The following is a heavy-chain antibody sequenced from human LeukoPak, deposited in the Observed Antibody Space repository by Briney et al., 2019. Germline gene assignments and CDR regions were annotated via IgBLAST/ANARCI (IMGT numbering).Heavy chain of an antibody. V-gene: IGHV3-33*08. J-gene: IGHJ4*02. Sequence: PGGSLRLSCAGSGLTFSSYSMNWVRQAPGKGLEWVAVIWYDGSNKYYADSVKGRFTISRDNSKNTLYLQMNSLRAEDTAVYYCARDLDTMVRGVISYWGQGTLVTVSS. CDR1: GLTFSSYS. CDR3: ARDLDTMVRGVISY. D-gene: IGHD3-10*01. CDR2: IWYDGSNK.